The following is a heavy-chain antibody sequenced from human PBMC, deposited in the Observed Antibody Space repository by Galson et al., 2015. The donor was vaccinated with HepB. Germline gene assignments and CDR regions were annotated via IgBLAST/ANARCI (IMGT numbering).Heavy chain of an antibody. CDR3: ARDGARVDYGDPNFDY. V-gene: IGHV3-48*04. CDR2: ISSSSSTI. Sequence: SLRLSCAASGFTFSSYSMNWVRQAPGKGLEWVSYISSSSSTIYYADSVKGRFTISRDNAKNSLYLQMNSLGAEDTAVYYCARDGARVDYGDPNFDYWGQGTLVTVSP. J-gene: IGHJ4*02. D-gene: IGHD4-17*01. CDR1: GFTFSSYS.